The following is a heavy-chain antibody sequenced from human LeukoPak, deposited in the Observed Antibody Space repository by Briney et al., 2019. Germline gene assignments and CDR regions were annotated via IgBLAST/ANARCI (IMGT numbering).Heavy chain of an antibody. CDR2: IDNFGST. J-gene: IGHJ6*03. Sequence: SETLSLTWTVSGGSISSGSYYWSWIRQPAGKGLEGIGRIDNFGSTNPSLNSRVTISVDTAKNPFSPNFSSVTAADTAVYYCARLYHEYVWGTTRYMDVWGKGTTVTISS. D-gene: IGHD3-16*01. V-gene: IGHV4-61*02. CDR1: GGSISSGSYY. CDR3: ARLYHEYVWGTTRYMDV.